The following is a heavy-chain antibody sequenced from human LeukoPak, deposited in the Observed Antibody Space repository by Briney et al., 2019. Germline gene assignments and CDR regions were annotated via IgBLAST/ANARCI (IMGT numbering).Heavy chain of an antibody. CDR1: GYTFTGYY. J-gene: IGHJ3*02. Sequence: ASVKVSCEASGYTFTGYYMHWIRQAPGQGLEWVGWINPNSGGADYGQKFQGRVTMTRDTSISTAYMEVSRLRYDDTAIYYCARINYDAFDIWGQGTMVTVSS. D-gene: IGHD5-24*01. V-gene: IGHV1-2*02. CDR3: ARINYDAFDI. CDR2: INPNSGGA.